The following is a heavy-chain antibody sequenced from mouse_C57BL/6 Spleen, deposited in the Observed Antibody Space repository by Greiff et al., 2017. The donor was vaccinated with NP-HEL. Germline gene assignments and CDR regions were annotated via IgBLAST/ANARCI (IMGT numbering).Heavy chain of an antibody. CDR1: GFTFSSYA. D-gene: IGHD2-5*01. J-gene: IGHJ2*01. CDR2: ISDGGSYT. V-gene: IGHV5-4*01. CDR3: ARDRSNYGFFDY. Sequence: EVHLVESGGGLVKPGGSLKLSCAASGFTFSSYAMSWVRQTPEKRLEWVATISDGGSYTYYPDNVKGRFTISRDNAKNNLYLQMSHLKSEDTAMYYCARDRSNYGFFDYWGQGTTLTVSS.